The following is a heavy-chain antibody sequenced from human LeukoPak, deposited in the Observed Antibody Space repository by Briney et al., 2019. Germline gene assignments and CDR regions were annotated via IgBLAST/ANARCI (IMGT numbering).Heavy chain of an antibody. J-gene: IGHJ6*02. D-gene: IGHD2-15*01. CDR1: GFTFSSYS. Sequence: GGSLRLSCAASGFTFSSYSMNWVRQAPGKGLEWVSSISSSSSYIYYADSVKGRFTISRDNAKNSPYLQMNSLRAEDTAVYYCARDDSARYYGMDVWGQGTTVTVSS. CDR2: ISSSSSYI. V-gene: IGHV3-21*01. CDR3: ARDDSARYYGMDV.